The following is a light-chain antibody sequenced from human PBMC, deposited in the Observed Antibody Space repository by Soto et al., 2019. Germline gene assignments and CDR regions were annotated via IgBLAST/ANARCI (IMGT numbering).Light chain of an antibody. J-gene: IGKJ1*01. V-gene: IGKV3-20*01. CDR3: QQYNNWPQT. Sequence: VLTQSPGTLSLSRGERSTLSCRASQSVSNNYLAWYQQKPGQAPRLLIYGASNRATGTPDRFSGSGSGTDFTLTISSLQSEDFAVYYCQQYNNWPQTFGQGTKVDI. CDR1: QSVSNNY. CDR2: GAS.